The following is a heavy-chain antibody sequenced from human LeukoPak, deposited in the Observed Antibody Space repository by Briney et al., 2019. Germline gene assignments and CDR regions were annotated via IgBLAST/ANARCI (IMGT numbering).Heavy chain of an antibody. CDR1: GGSISSYY. Sequence: PSETLSLTCTVSGGSISSYYWSWIRQPAGKGPEWIGRIYTSGSTNYNPSLKSRVTMSVDTSKNQFSLKLSSVTAADTAVYYCARDVGDYTNYYYGMDVWGQGTTVTVSS. J-gene: IGHJ6*02. CDR2: IYTSGST. CDR3: ARDVGDYTNYYYGMDV. V-gene: IGHV4-4*07. D-gene: IGHD1-26*01.